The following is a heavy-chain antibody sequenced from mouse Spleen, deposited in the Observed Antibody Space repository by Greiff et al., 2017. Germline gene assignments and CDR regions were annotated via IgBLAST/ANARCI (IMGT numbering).Heavy chain of an antibody. CDR2: INYDGSST. J-gene: IGHJ2*01. V-gene: IGHV5-16*01. Sequence: EVNLVESEGGLVQPGSSMKLSCTASGFTFSDYYMAWVRQVPEKGLEWVANINYDGSSTYYLDSLKSRFIISRDNAKNILYLQMSSLKSEDTATYYCAREGNDGYPYYFDYWGQGTTLTVSS. CDR3: AREGNDGYPYYFDY. D-gene: IGHD2-3*01. CDR1: GFTFSDYY.